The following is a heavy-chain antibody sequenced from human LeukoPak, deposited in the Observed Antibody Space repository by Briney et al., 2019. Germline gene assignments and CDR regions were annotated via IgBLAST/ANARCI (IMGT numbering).Heavy chain of an antibody. CDR1: GYSFINYW. D-gene: IGHD5-12*01. CDR3: ARRIGYSGYDV. J-gene: IGHJ4*02. CDR2: IYPADSDA. Sequence: GESLKISCKCSGYSFINYWIGWVRQMPGKGLEWMGTIYPADSDAKYSPSFEGQVSISADKSISTVQLQWRSLKSSDSAKYYCARRIGYSGYDVWGQGSQVTVSS. V-gene: IGHV5-51*01.